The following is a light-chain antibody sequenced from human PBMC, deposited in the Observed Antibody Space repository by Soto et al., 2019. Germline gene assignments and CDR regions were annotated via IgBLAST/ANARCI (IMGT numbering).Light chain of an antibody. CDR1: GLGNKF. V-gene: IGLV3-1*01. J-gene: IGLJ3*02. Sequence: SYELSQPPSVSVSPGQTATITCSGDGLGNKFVCWYQDKPGQSPVLVIYQDYKRPAGIPERFSGSNSGNTATLTISGTQAMDEADYYCQAWDSSSVVFGGGTKLTVL. CDR2: QDY. CDR3: QAWDSSSVV.